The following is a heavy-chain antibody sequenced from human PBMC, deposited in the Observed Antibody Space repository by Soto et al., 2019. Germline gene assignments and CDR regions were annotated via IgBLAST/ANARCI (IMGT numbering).Heavy chain of an antibody. CDR1: GFTFSSYG. CDR3: AKGHYGGNRVGNYFDY. CDR2: ISYDGSNK. Sequence: QVQLVESGGGVVQPGRSLRLSCAASGFTFSSYGMHWVRQAPGKGLEWVAVISYDGSNKYYADSVKGRFTTSRDNSKNTLYLQMNSLRAEDTAVYYCAKGHYGGNRVGNYFDYWGQGTLVTVSS. J-gene: IGHJ4*02. D-gene: IGHD4-17*01. V-gene: IGHV3-30*18.